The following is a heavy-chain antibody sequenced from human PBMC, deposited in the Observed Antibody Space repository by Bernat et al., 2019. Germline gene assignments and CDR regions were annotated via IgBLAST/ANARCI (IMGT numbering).Heavy chain of an antibody. Sequence: QVQLVQSGAEVKKPGASVKVSCKASGYTFTSYYKHWVRQAPGQGLEWMGIINPSGGSTSYAQKFQGRVTMTRDTSTSTVYMELSSLRSEDTAVYYCARDGVGYYGSGSYVPYWGQGTLVTVSS. D-gene: IGHD3-10*01. J-gene: IGHJ4*02. V-gene: IGHV1-46*01. CDR3: ARDGVGYYGSGSYVPY. CDR2: INPSGGST. CDR1: GYTFTSYY.